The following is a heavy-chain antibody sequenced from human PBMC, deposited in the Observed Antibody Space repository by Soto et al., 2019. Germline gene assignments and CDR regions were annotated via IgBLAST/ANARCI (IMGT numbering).Heavy chain of an antibody. CDR3: AKDPDSSGWFHFDY. CDR1: GFPFSSYA. J-gene: IGHJ4*02. V-gene: IGHV3-23*01. CDR2: ISGSGGST. D-gene: IGHD6-19*01. Sequence: GGSLRLSCAASGFPFSSYAMSWVRQAPGKGLEWVSAISGSGGSTYYADSVKGRFTISRDNSKNTLYLQMNSLRAEDTAVYYCAKDPDSSGWFHFDYWGQGALVTVSS.